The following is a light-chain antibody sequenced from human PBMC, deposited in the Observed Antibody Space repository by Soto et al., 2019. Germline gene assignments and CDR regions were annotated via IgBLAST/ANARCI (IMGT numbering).Light chain of an antibody. CDR1: QTVGSF. CDR2: AAS. Sequence: DIQMTQSPSSLSASVGDRVTITCRASQTVGSFLNWYQQKPGKAPNLLIYAASSLRSGVPSRFSGRGSGTDFTLTINSLQPEDCGTYYCQQSYSIRTWTFGQGTKVDIK. J-gene: IGKJ1*01. V-gene: IGKV1-39*01. CDR3: QQSYSIRTWT.